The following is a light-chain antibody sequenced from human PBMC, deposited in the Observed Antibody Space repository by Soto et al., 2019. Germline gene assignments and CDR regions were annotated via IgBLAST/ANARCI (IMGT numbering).Light chain of an antibody. CDR3: QQSYSIWT. CDR2: AAS. V-gene: IGKV1-39*01. J-gene: IGKJ1*01. CDR1: QTISNY. Sequence: DIQMTQSPSSLSASVGDRVTVTCRASQTISNYLNWYQQKPGKAPKVLIYAASSLQSGVPSRFSGSGSGTDFTLTISSLQPEDFATYYCQQSYSIWTFGQGTKVDI.